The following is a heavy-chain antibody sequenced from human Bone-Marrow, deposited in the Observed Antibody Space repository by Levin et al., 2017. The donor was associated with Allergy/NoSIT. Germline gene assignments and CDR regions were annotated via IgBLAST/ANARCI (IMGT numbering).Heavy chain of an antibody. V-gene: IGHV3-53*01. Sequence: GGSLRLSCAASGVTVSNNFMMWVRQAPGRGLEWVSVIYSGGNTYYADSVKGRFTISRDNSKNTVYLQMNSLRVEDTAVYYCARDGAAARAGSWGWGQGTLVTVSS. D-gene: IGHD6-13*01. CDR2: IYSGGNT. CDR1: GVTVSNNF. CDR3: ARDGAAARAGSWG. J-gene: IGHJ4*02.